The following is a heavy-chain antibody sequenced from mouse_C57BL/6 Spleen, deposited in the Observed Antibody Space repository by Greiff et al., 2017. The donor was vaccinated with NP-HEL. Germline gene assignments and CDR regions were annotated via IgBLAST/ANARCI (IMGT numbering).Heavy chain of an antibody. D-gene: IGHD2-2*01. J-gene: IGHJ4*01. CDR2: ISRGSSTI. Sequence: EVKLVESGGGLVKPGGSLKLSCAASGFTFSDYGMHWVRQAPEQGLEWVAYISRGSSTIYYADTVKGRSTIPVDKAKNTLFLQMTSLRSEDTAMYYCAGRGYAAGGAMDYWGQGTSVTVSS. CDR1: GFTFSDYG. CDR3: AGRGYAAGGAMDY. V-gene: IGHV5-17*01.